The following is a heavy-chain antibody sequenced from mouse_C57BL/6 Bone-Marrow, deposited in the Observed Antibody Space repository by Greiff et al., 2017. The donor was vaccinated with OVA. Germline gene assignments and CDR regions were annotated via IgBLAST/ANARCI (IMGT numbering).Heavy chain of an antibody. Sequence: VQLQQSGAELVRPGASVKLSCTASGFNIKDDYMHWVKQRPEQGLEWIGWIDPENGDTEYASKFQGKATITADTSSNTAYLQLSSLTSEGTAVYYCTHDYDAFDYFDYWGQGTTLTVSS. D-gene: IGHD2-4*01. CDR2: IDPENGDT. CDR3: THDYDAFDYFDY. CDR1: GFNIKDDY. V-gene: IGHV14-4*01. J-gene: IGHJ2*01.